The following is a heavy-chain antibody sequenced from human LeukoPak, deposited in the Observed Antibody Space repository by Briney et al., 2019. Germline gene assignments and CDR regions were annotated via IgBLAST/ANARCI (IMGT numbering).Heavy chain of an antibody. CDR3: ARRFCSRTSCQGFDY. Sequence: GGSLRLSCAGSGFTCSSCWMSWVRQAPGKGLEWVANIKPDGSGRYYVDSVKGRFTISRDNAKNSLYLQMNSLRAEDTAVYYCARRFCSRTSCQGFDYWGQGSLVIVFS. CDR1: GFTCSSCW. V-gene: IGHV3-7*01. CDR2: IKPDGSGR. D-gene: IGHD2-2*01. J-gene: IGHJ4*02.